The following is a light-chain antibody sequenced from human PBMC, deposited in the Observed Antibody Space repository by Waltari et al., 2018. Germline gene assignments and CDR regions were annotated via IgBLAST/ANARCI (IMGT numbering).Light chain of an antibody. Sequence: DVVLTQSPLSLPVTPGQPASISRSSTQSLVHSDGNTYLYWFQHRPGQPPRLLIYKAFNRDGGVPDRFSGSGSGTDFTLKISRVEAEDVGVYYCMQGTHWPYTFGQGTELE. CDR2: KAF. CDR3: MQGTHWPYT. CDR1: QSLVHSDGNTY. J-gene: IGKJ2*01. V-gene: IGKV2-30*02.